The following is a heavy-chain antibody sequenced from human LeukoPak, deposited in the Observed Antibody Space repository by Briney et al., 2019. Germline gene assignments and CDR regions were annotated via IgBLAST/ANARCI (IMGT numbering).Heavy chain of an antibody. Sequence: GGSLRLSCAASGFIFTTYAMGWVRQAPGKGLEWVSSISSSSSYIYYADSVKGRFTISRDNAKNSLYLQMNSLRAEDTAVYYCARGQIVVVPAAMLGAYWGQGTLVTVSS. CDR1: GFIFTTYA. CDR3: ARGQIVVVPAAMLGAY. CDR2: ISSSSSYI. V-gene: IGHV3-21*01. D-gene: IGHD2-2*01. J-gene: IGHJ4*02.